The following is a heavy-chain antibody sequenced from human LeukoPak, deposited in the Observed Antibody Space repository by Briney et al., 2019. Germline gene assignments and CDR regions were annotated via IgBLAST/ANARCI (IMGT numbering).Heavy chain of an antibody. CDR1: GFTFSSYA. Sequence: SGGSLRLSCAASGFTFSSYAMTWVRQAPGKGLEWVAVIWYDGSNKYYADSVKGRFTISRDNSKNTLYLQMNSLRAEDTAVYYCARDAVPRAFDYWGQGTLVTVSS. J-gene: IGHJ4*02. D-gene: IGHD1-1*01. CDR2: IWYDGSNK. V-gene: IGHV3-33*08. CDR3: ARDAVPRAFDY.